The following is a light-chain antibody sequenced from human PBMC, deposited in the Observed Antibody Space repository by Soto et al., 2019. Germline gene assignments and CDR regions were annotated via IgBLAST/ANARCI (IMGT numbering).Light chain of an antibody. CDR2: DAS. CDR1: QSVSSY. V-gene: IGKV3-11*01. Sequence: EIVLTQSPGTLSLSPGERATLSCRASQSVSSYLAWYQQKPGQARRLLIYDASNRATGIPARFSGSGSGTDFTLTISSLEPEDFAVYYCQQRSNWPGTFGPGTKVDIK. CDR3: QQRSNWPGT. J-gene: IGKJ3*01.